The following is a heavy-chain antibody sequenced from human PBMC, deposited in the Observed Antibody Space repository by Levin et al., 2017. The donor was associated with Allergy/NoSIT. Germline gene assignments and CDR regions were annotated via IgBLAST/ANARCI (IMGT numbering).Heavy chain of an antibody. V-gene: IGHV3-7*04. D-gene: IGHD2-15*01. CDR3: ARAMVGYCSGGSCPHDAFDI. CDR1: GFTFSSHW. CDR2: IKHDGIDT. J-gene: IGHJ3*02. Sequence: PGGSLRLSCAASGFTFSSHWMSWVRQAPGKGLEWVANIKHDGIDTYYVDSVKGRFAISRDNAKNSLYLQMNSLRVEDTAVYYCARAMVGYCSGGSCPHDAFDIWGQGTMVTVSS.